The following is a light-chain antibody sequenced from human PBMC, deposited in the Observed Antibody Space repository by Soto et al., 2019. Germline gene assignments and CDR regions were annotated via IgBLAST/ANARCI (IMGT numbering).Light chain of an antibody. Sequence: EIVMTQSPATLSVSPGERVTLSCRASQSVSSYLAWYQQKPGQPPRLLIYGASTRATGIPARFSGSGSGTEFTLTIGSLQSEDFAVYYCQQYNNWPRTSGQGTKVDI. V-gene: IGKV3-15*01. CDR2: GAS. J-gene: IGKJ1*01. CDR1: QSVSSY. CDR3: QQYNNWPRT.